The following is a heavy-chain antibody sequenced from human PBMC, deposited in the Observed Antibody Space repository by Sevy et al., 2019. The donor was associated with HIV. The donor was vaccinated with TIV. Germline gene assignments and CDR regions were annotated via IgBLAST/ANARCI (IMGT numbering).Heavy chain of an antibody. J-gene: IGHJ6*02. CDR1: GYSFTSYW. D-gene: IGHD3-22*01. CDR3: ARRGRYYYDSSGFYYGMDV. CDR2: IYPGDSDT. V-gene: IGHV5-51*01. Sequence: GESLKISCKGSGYSFTSYWIGWVRQMPGKGLEWMGIIYPGDSDTRYSQSFQGQVTISADKSISTAYLQWSSLKASDTAMYYCARRGRYYYDSSGFYYGMDVWGQGTTVTVSS.